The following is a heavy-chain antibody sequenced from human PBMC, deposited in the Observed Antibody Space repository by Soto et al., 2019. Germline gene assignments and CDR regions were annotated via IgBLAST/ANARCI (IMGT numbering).Heavy chain of an antibody. V-gene: IGHV4-61*01. CDR3: ARGVGFGYYYYHMDL. D-gene: IGHD3-10*01. Sequence: LETLSLTCTVSGDSVTSVSDYWSWIRQPPGKGLEWIGYIYYSGSADYNPSLGSRVTISIDTSKNQFSLKLTSVTAADTAVYYCARGVGFGYYYYHMDLWGQGTTVTVSS. CDR2: IYYSGSA. CDR1: GDSVTSVSDY. J-gene: IGHJ6*02.